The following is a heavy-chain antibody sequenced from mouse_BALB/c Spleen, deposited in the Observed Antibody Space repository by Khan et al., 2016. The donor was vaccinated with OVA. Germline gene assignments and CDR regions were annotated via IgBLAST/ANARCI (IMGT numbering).Heavy chain of an antibody. V-gene: IGHV9-3-1*01. CDR1: GYTFKTYG. Sequence: QIQLVQSGPELKKPGVTVKISCKASGYTFKTYGMNWAKQAPGKGLKWMGWINTYTGEPTYVDDFKGRFAFSLETSASTAYLQINNLKNEDTATYCCARVGYSGTMDYWGQGTSVTVSS. CDR2: INTYTGEP. CDR3: ARVGYSGTMDY. J-gene: IGHJ4*01. D-gene: IGHD2-14*01.